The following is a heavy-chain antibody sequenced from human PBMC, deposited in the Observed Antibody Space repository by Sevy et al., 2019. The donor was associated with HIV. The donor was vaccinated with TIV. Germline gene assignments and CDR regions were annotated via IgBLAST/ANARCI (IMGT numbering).Heavy chain of an antibody. CDR3: ARGNTGYCSSTSCPRGYYFDY. J-gene: IGHJ4*02. Sequence: ASVKVSCKASGYTFTSYYMHWVRQAPGQGLEWMGIINPSGGSTSYAQKFQGGVTMTRDTSTSTVYMELSSLRSEDTAVYYCARGNTGYCSSTSCPRGYYFDYWGQGTLVTVSS. V-gene: IGHV1-46*03. CDR2: INPSGGST. CDR1: GYTFTSYY. D-gene: IGHD2-2*01.